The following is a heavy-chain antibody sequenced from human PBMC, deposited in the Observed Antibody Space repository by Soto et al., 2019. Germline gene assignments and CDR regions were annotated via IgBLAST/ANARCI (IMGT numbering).Heavy chain of an antibody. CDR2: IIPVFGTA. CDR3: ARGGAFGEEFDP. J-gene: IGHJ5*02. CDR1: GGTFGRFS. Sequence: QVQLVQSGAEVKQPGSSVKVSCKASGGTFGRFSISWVRQAPGQGLEWMGGIIPVFGTANYPQKFQGRVTITADESSSVGYMELRSLRSDDTAFYFCARGGAFGEEFDPWGQGTLVIVSS. V-gene: IGHV1-69*01. D-gene: IGHD3-10*01.